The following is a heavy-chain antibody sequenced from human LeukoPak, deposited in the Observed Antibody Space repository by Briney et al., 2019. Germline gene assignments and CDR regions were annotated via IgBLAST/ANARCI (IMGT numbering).Heavy chain of an antibody. J-gene: IGHJ4*02. V-gene: IGHV1-69*04. CDR1: GYTFTSYA. Sequence: SVKVSCKASGYTFTSYAISWVRQAPGQGLEWMGRIIPILGIANYAQKFQGRVTITADKSTSTAYMELSSLRSEDTAVYYCARGAAVAATSGMDYWGQGTLVTVSS. CDR2: IIPILGIA. D-gene: IGHD2-15*01. CDR3: ARGAAVAATSGMDY.